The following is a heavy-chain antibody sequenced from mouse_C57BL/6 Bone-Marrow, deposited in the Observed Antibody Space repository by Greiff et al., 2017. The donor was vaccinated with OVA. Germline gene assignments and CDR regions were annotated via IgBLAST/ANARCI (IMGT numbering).Heavy chain of an antibody. V-gene: IGHV1-81*01. CDR2: IYPRSGNT. D-gene: IGHD3-1*01. CDR3: ARFRSAWFGY. CDR1: GYTFTSYG. Sequence: QVQLQQSGAELARPGASVKLSCKASGYTFTSYGISWVKQRTGQGLEWIGEIYPRSGNTYYNEKFKGKATLTADKSSSTAYMELRSLTSEDSAVYFCARFRSAWFGYWGQGTLVTVSA. J-gene: IGHJ3*01.